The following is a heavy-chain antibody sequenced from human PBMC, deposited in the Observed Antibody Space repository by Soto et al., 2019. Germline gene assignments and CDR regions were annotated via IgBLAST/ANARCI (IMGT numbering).Heavy chain of an antibody. CDR3: ARDGVDTAMVMMGWFDP. CDR2: IYTSGST. CDR1: GGSISSYY. D-gene: IGHD5-18*01. V-gene: IGHV4-4*07. J-gene: IGHJ5*02. Sequence: ETLSLTCTVSGGSISSYYWSWIRQPAGKGLEWIGRIYTSGSTNYNPSLKSRVTMSVDTSKNQFSLKLSSVTAADTAVYYCARDGVDTAMVMMGWFDPWGQGTLVTVSS.